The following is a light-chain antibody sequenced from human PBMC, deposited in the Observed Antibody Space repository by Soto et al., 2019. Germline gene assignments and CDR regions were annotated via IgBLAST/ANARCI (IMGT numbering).Light chain of an antibody. CDR2: AAS. V-gene: IGKV3-15*01. CDR3: QQYDNWPLT. CDR1: QSINNN. J-gene: IGKJ4*01. Sequence: EVVMTQSPATLSVSPGERASLSCRASQSINNNLAWYQRNPGQAPRLLIYAASTRATGIPARFSGSGSGTEFTLTISSLQSEDFAAYFCQQYDNWPLTFGGGTRWISN.